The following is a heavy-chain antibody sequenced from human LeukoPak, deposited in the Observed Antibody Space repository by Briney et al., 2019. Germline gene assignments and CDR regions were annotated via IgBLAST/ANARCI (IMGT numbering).Heavy chain of an antibody. CDR2: MNPSSGVT. D-gene: IGHD2-15*01. CDR3: ASRAASVTLGY. Sequence: ASVKVSCKASGYTFSVYQVHWLRQAPGQGLEWMGRMNPSSGVTNYAQKFQGRVTMTRDTSINTAYLDLSALKSDDTAVYYCASRAASVTLGYWGQGTLVTVSS. J-gene: IGHJ4*02. CDR1: GYTFSVYQ. V-gene: IGHV1-2*06.